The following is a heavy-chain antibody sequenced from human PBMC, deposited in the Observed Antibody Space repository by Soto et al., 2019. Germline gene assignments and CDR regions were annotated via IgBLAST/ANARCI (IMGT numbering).Heavy chain of an antibody. V-gene: IGHV1-69*13. CDR1: GVTFSSYA. CDR2: IIPIFGTA. D-gene: IGHD1-1*01. J-gene: IGHJ6*02. CDR3: ARPDDWNRDYYYYGMDV. Sequence: SVKVSCKASGVTFSSYAISWVRQAPGQGLEWMGGIIPIFGTANYAQKFQGRVTITADESTSTAYMELSSLRSEDTAVYYCARPDDWNRDYYYYGMDVWGQGTTVTVSS.